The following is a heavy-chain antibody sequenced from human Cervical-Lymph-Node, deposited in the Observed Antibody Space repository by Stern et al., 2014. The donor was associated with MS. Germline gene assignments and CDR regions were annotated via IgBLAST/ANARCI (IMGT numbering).Heavy chain of an antibody. CDR1: GYTFTNYC. V-gene: IGHV1-46*01. D-gene: IGHD6-19*01. Sequence: VQLVESGAEVKKPGASVKVSCKASGYTFTNYCMHWVRQAPGHGLEWMGILNPSGGSKSHAQKFQGRVTMTRDTSTSTVYMELSSLRSEDTAVYYCAREVAGHRLGMMDVWGQGTTVTASS. J-gene: IGHJ6*02. CDR3: AREVAGHRLGMMDV. CDR2: LNPSGGSK.